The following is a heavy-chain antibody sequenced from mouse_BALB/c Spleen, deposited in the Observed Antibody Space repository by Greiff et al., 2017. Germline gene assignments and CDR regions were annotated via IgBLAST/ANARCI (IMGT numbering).Heavy chain of an antibody. V-gene: IGHV1-4*02. CDR2: INPSSGYT. CDR1: GYTFTSYT. CDR3: ARYGTGFAY. Sequence: QVQLQQSAAELARPGASVKMSCKASGYTFTSYTMHWVKQRPGQGLEWIGYINPSSGYTEYNQKFKDKTTLTADKSSSTAYMQLSSLTSEDSAVYYCARYGTGFAYWGQGTLVTVSA. J-gene: IGHJ3*01. D-gene: IGHD2-1*01.